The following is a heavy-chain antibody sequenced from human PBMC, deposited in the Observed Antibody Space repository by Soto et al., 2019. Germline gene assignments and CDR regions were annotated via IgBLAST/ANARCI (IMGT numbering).Heavy chain of an antibody. CDR1: GFTFSDHY. CDR3: ARVVVVPAAIDYYYYMDV. J-gene: IGHJ6*03. Sequence: PGGSLRLSCAASGFTFSDHYMDWVRQAPGKGLEWVGRIKNRANSYTTEYAASVKGRFTISRDDSQNSLYLQMNSLKTEDTAVYYCARVVVVPAAIDYYYYMDVRGKGTTVTVSS. CDR2: IKNRANSYTT. D-gene: IGHD2-2*02. V-gene: IGHV3-72*01.